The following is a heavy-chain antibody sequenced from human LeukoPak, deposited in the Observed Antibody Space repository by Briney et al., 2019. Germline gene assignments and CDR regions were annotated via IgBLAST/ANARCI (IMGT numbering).Heavy chain of an antibody. D-gene: IGHD5-18*01. Sequence: GGSLRLSCAASGFTFSTYAMHWVRQASGKGLEWAAVISYDGSNKYYADSVKGRFTISRDNSKSTLYLQMNSLRAEDTAVYYCARVVDTHFDYWGQGTLVTVSS. CDR3: ARVVDTHFDY. V-gene: IGHV3-30-3*01. J-gene: IGHJ4*02. CDR1: GFTFSTYA. CDR2: ISYDGSNK.